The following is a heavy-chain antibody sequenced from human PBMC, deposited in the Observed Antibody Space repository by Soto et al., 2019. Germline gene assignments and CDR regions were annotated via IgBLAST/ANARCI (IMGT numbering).Heavy chain of an antibody. V-gene: IGHV4-4*07. CDR1: GGSMSGYY. D-gene: IGHD6-13*01. CDR2: IYASGGT. J-gene: IGHJ6*02. CDR3: ARGAAAGVDYGMDV. Sequence: QVQLQESGPGLVKPSETLSLTCTVSGGSMSGYYWSWVRQSAGEGLEWIGRIYASGGTNYNPSLKSRVTISKDTFKKQFSLKLNLVTAADTAVYFWARGAAAGVDYGMDVWGRGTTVTVS.